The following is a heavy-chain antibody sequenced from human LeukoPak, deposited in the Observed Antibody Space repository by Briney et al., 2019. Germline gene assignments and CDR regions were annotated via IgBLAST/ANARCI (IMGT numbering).Heavy chain of an antibody. J-gene: IGHJ4*02. CDR1: GFTFSNAW. CDR3: TTVIVGATRLFDY. Sequence: GGSLRLSCAASGFTFSNAWMSWVRQAPGKGLEWVGRIKSKTDGGTTDYAAPVKGRFTISRDDSKNTLYLQMNSLKTEDTAVYYCTTVIVGATRLFDYWGQGTLVTVSS. CDR2: IKSKTDGGTT. D-gene: IGHD1-26*01. V-gene: IGHV3-15*01.